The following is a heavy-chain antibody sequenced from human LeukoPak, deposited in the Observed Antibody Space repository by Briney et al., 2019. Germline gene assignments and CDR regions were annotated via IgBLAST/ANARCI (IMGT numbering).Heavy chain of an antibody. Sequence: SETLSLTCAVYGGSFSGYYWSWIRQPPGKVLEWIGEINHSGSTNYNPSLKSRVTISVDTSKNQFSLKLSSVTAADTAVYYCARGRYSSGPFDYWGQGTLVTVSS. CDR2: INHSGST. CDR3: ARGRYSSGPFDY. V-gene: IGHV4-34*01. D-gene: IGHD6-19*01. J-gene: IGHJ4*02. CDR1: GGSFSGYY.